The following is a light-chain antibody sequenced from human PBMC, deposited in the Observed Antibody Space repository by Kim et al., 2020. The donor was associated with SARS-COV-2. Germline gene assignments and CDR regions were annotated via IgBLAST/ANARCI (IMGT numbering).Light chain of an antibody. CDR1: QSVLYSSNNKNY. CDR2: WAS. CDR3: QQYYSVPYT. J-gene: IGKJ2*01. Sequence: RATIHCRSSQSVLYSSNNKNYFAWYQQRPGQPPKLLIYWASTRESGVPDRFSGSGSGTDFTLTISSLQAEDVAVYYCQQYYSVPYTFGQGTKLEI. V-gene: IGKV4-1*01.